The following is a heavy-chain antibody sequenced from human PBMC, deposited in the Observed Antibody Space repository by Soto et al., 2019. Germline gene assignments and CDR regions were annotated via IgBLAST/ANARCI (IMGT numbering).Heavy chain of an antibody. Sequence: SETLSLTCAVYGGSFSGYYWSWIRQPPGKGLEWIGSIYYSGSPYYKPSLKSRLTMSVDTSRNQFSLKLSSVTAADTAVYYCARQGRAAAGGSLLYGLDVLGQGNTVTVS. CDR3: ARQGRAAAGGSLLYGLDV. V-gene: IGHV4-34*01. CDR1: GGSFSGYY. CDR2: IYYSGSP. J-gene: IGHJ6*02. D-gene: IGHD6-13*01.